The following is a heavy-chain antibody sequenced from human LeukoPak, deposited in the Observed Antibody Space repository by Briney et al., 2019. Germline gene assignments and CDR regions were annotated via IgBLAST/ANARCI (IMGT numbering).Heavy chain of an antibody. V-gene: IGHV1-46*01. J-gene: IGHJ6*03. CDR3: ARDAGYGSGSYYYVYYYYMDV. Sequence: ASVKVSCKASGYTFTSYDIDWVRQAPGQGLEWMGIINPSGGSTSYAQKFQGRVTMTRDMSTSTVYMELSSLRSEDTAVYYCARDAGYGSGSYYYVYYYYMDVWGKGTTVTVSS. D-gene: IGHD3-10*01. CDR2: INPSGGST. CDR1: GYTFTSYD.